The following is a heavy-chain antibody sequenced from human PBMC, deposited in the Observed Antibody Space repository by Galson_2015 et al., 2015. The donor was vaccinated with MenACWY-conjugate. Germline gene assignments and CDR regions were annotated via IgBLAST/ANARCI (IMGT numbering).Heavy chain of an antibody. V-gene: IGHV1-46*01. CDR3: VREYRGGSFDY. CDR2: IRPSGDDGT. CDR1: GYTFTTYY. D-gene: IGHD1-26*01. J-gene: IGHJ4*02. Sequence: SVKVSCKASGYTFTTYYMHWVRQAPGQGLEWMGIIRPSGDDGTTYAQKFQGRVTMTRDTSTSTVYKDLSRLRSEDTAVYYCVREYRGGSFDYWGQGTLVTVSS.